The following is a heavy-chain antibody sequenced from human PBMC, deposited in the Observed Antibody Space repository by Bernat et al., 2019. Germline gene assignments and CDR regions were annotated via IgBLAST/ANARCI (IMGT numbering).Heavy chain of an antibody. CDR1: GFTFSSYA. V-gene: IGHV3-23*01. CDR2: ISGSGGST. J-gene: IGHJ4*02. D-gene: IGHD5-18*01. CDR3: AKENTWDVDTAMPGDY. Sequence: EVQLLESGGGLVQPGGSLRLSCAASGFTFSSYAMSWVRQAPGQGLEWVSAISGSGGSTYYADSVKGRFTISRDKSKNTLYLQMNSLRAEDTAVYYCAKENTWDVDTAMPGDYWGQGTLVTVSS.